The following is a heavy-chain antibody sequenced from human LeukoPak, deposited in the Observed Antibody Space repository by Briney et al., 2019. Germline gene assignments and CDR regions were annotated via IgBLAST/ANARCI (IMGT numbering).Heavy chain of an antibody. J-gene: IGHJ4*02. CDR1: GFTFSNAW. CDR2: INWNGDST. CDR3: ARDYSGTYSYYFDY. D-gene: IGHD1-26*01. V-gene: IGHV3-20*04. Sequence: GGSLRLSCAASGFTFSNAWMSWVRQAPGRGLEWVSGINWNGDSTGYADSVKGRFTISGDNAKNSLYLRMNSLRAEDTALYYCARDYSGTYSYYFDYWGQGTLVTVSS.